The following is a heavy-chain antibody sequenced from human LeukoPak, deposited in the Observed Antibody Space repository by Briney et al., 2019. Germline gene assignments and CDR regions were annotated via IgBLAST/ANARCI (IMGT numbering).Heavy chain of an antibody. CDR3: TLSGAG. V-gene: IGHV3-49*04. CDR2: IKSKDDGGTT. D-gene: IGHD3-10*01. Sequence: GGSLRLSCTTSGFPFFEYTIVWVRQAPGKGLEWVGFIKSKDDGGTTNYAASVKGRFSISRDDSKSIAYLQLNSLRTEDTAVYYCTLSGAGWGQGSLVTVSS. CDR1: GFPFFEYT. J-gene: IGHJ1*01.